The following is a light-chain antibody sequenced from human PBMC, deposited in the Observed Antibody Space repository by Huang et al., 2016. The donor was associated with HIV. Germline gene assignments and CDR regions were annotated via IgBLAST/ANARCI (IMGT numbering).Light chain of an antibody. CDR1: QSVSSN. J-gene: IGKJ2*01. V-gene: IGKV3D-15*01. CDR2: GAY. CDR3: QQYNNWPPVT. Sequence: EIVMTQSPATRSVSPWERATLSCRASQSVSSNLAWYQQKPGQAPRLLIYGAYTRATGIPARFGGSGSGTEFTLTISSLQSEDFAVYYCQQYNNWPPVTFGQGTKLEIK.